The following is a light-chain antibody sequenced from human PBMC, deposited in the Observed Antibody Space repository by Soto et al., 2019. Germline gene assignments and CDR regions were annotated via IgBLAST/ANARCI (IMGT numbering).Light chain of an antibody. CDR1: QSVSSSY. CDR2: GAS. Sequence: EIVLTQSPGTLSLSPGERATLSCRASQSVSSSYLAWYQQKPGQAPRLLIYGASSRATGIPDRFSGSGSGTDFTLTISRLEPEDFAVSYCQQYGSSPRTFGQGTK. V-gene: IGKV3-20*01. J-gene: IGKJ1*01. CDR3: QQYGSSPRT.